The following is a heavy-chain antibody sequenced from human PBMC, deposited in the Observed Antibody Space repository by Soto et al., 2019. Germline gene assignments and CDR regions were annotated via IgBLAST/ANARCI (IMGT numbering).Heavy chain of an antibody. CDR1: GFTFSSYA. D-gene: IGHD2-2*01. V-gene: IGHV3-64D*06. CDR2: ISSNGGST. CDR3: ARANGVVGPAAMRGGWFGP. J-gene: IGHJ5*02. Sequence: PGGSLRLSCSASGFTFSSYAMHWVRQAPGKGLEYVSAISSNGGSTYYADSVKGRFTISRDNSKNTLYLQMSSLRAEDTSVYYCARANGVVGPAAMRGGWFGPWDQGTLVTVCS.